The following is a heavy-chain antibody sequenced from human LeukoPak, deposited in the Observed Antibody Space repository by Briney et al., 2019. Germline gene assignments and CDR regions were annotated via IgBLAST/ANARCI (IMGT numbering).Heavy chain of an antibody. D-gene: IGHD6-13*01. CDR3: ARDGVAAAGGDY. V-gene: IGHV3-30-3*01. J-gene: IGHJ4*02. CDR1: GFTFSSYA. Sequence: QSGGSLRLSCAASGFTFSSYAMHWVRQAPGKGLEWVAVISYDGSNKYYADSVKGRFTISRDNSKNTLYLQMNSLRAEDTAVYYCARDGVAAAGGDYWGQGTLVTVSS. CDR2: ISYDGSNK.